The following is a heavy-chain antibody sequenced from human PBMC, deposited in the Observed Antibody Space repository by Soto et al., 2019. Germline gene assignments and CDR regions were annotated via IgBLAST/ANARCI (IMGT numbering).Heavy chain of an antibody. D-gene: IGHD3-16*01. V-gene: IGHV3-74*01. CDR2: IKTDGSST. CDR1: GFTLSSRW. Sequence: EVQLVESGGGLVQPGESLRLSCAASGFTLSSRWMHWVREAPGKGLVWVSRIKTDGSSTSYADSVKGRFTISRDNAKNTLYLQMNSLRAEDTAMYYCARDQDTFGQAVSYSWGQGTLVTVSS. CDR3: ARDQDTFGQAVSYS. J-gene: IGHJ4*02.